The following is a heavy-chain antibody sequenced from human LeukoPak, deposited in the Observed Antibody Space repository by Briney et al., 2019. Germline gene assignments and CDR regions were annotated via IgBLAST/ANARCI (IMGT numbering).Heavy chain of an antibody. V-gene: IGHV4-59*01. CDR1: GGSISSYY. CDR3: ARGTGTAVY. D-gene: IGHD6-19*01. CDR2: DYYSGST. J-gene: IGHJ4*02. Sequence: KPSETLSLTCTVSGGSISSYYWSWIRQPPGKGLEWIGYDYYSGSTNYNPSLKSRVTISVDTSKNQFSLKLSSVTAADTAVYYCARGTGTAVYWGQGTLVTVSS.